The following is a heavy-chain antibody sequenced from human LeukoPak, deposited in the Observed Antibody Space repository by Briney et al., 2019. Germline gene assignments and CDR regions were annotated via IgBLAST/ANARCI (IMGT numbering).Heavy chain of an antibody. V-gene: IGHV4-61*01. CDR1: GGSISSSSYY. J-gene: IGHJ4*02. CDR3: ARSQGGLLMDY. D-gene: IGHD1-26*01. CDR2: IYYSGST. Sequence: SETLSLTCTVPGGSISSSSYYWSWIRQPPGKGLEWIGYIYYSGSTNYNPSLKSRVTISVDTSKNQFSLKLSSVTAADTAVYYCARSQGGLLMDYWGQGTLVTVSS.